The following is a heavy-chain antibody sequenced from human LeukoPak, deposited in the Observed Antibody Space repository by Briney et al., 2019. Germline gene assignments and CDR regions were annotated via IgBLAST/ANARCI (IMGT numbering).Heavy chain of an antibody. J-gene: IGHJ4*02. V-gene: IGHV4-4*07. Sequence: SETLSLTCTVSGGPISSYYWSWIRQPAGKGLEWIGRIYTSGGTNYNPSLKSRVTMSVDTSKNQFSLKLSSVTAADTAVYYCARERRQNTMVRGVIDYWGQGTLVTVSS. D-gene: IGHD3-10*01. CDR3: ARERRQNTMVRGVIDY. CDR1: GGPISSYY. CDR2: IYTSGGT.